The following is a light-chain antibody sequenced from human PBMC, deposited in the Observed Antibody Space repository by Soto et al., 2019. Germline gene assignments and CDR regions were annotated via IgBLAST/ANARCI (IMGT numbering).Light chain of an antibody. CDR1: SGRSSYA. J-gene: IGLJ2*01. CDR2: VNYDGSY. V-gene: IGLV4-69*01. Sequence: QPVLTQSASASASLGASVKLTCTLTSGRSSYAIAWHQQQPEKGPRYLMKVNYDGSYTKGDGISDRFSGSGSGTERYLTISSLQSDDEADYYCQTWDTGIVLFGGGTKLTVL. CDR3: QTWDTGIVL.